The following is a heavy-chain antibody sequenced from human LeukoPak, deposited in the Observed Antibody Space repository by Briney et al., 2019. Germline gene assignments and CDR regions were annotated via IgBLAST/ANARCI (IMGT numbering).Heavy chain of an antibody. J-gene: IGHJ4*02. Sequence: ESGPTLVKPTPTLTLTCTFSGFSLRTSGVGVGWIRQPPGKALEWLAHIFWDDDKRYSPSLKSRITINKDTSKNQVVLTMTNLDPVDTATYYCAHSHDLLTGFDYWGQGTLVTVSS. CDR3: AHSHDLLTGFDY. CDR2: IFWDDDK. D-gene: IGHD3-9*01. V-gene: IGHV2-5*02. CDR1: GFSLRTSGVG.